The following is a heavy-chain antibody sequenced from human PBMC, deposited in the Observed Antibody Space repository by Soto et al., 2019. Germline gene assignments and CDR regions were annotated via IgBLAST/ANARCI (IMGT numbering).Heavy chain of an antibody. Sequence: EVQLVESGGGLVQPGGSLKLSCAASGFIFSGSAIHWVRQASGKGLEWVGRIRSKIHSYATTYAASMKGRVTIFRDDSNNMXXLXXXXXXXXXTXXXXXXXXXXXXXRXXXGQGTLVTVSS. J-gene: IGHJ4*02. CDR2: IRSKIHSYAT. V-gene: IGHV3-73*02. CDR3: XXXXXXXXRXX. CDR1: GFIFSGSA.